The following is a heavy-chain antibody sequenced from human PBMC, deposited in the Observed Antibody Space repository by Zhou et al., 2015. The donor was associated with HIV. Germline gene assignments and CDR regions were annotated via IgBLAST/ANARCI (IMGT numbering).Heavy chain of an antibody. CDR3: AREKWSSSSWYDY. CDR2: ISYDGSNK. CDR1: GFTFSSYG. Sequence: QVQLVESGGGVVQPGRSLRLSCAASGFTFSSYGMHWVRQAPGKGLEWVAVISYDGSNKYYADSVKGRFTISRDNSKNTLYLQMNSLRAEDTAVYYCAREKWSSSSWYDYWGQGTLVTVSS. D-gene: IGHD6-13*01. V-gene: IGHV3-30*03. J-gene: IGHJ4*02.